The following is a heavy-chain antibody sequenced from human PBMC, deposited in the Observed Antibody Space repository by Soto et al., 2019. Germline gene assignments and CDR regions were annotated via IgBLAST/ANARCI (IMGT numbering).Heavy chain of an antibody. V-gene: IGHV3-23*01. CDR1: GFSFSGYT. CDR2: INGGGGTT. Sequence: EVQLLESGGHLIQPGESLRLSCAASGFSFSGYTMNWVRQAQGKGLEWISGINGGGGTTYYADSVKGRFTISIDDSKSILYLQMTSPRAEGTARYYCAKDLHPDVIWTFAYWGRGTLVTVSS. J-gene: IGHJ4*02. D-gene: IGHD3-9*01. CDR3: AKDLHPDVIWTFAY.